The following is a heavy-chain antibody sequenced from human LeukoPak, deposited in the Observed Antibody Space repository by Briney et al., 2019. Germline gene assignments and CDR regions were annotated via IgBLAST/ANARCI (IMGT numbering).Heavy chain of an antibody. CDR2: ISYDGSNK. V-gene: IGHV3-30*18. Sequence: PGGSLRLSRAASGFTFSSYGMHCVRQAPGKGLEWVAVISYDGSNKYYADSVKGRFTISRDNSKNTLYPQMNSLRAEDTAVYHCAKDGYSSSYSLSGFDPWGQGTLVTVSS. D-gene: IGHD6-13*01. CDR1: GFTFSSYG. J-gene: IGHJ5*02. CDR3: AKDGYSSSYSLSGFDP.